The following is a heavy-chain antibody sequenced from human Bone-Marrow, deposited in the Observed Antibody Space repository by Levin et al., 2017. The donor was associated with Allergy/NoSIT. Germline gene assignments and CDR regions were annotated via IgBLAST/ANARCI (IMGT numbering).Heavy chain of an antibody. Sequence: LSLTCAASGFTFRRYSMHWVRQAPGKGLEWVSYIIGSSTTIDYADSVKGRFTISRDNARNSLYLQMNSLRDEDTAVYYCAKEDNLNARRSLDYWGQGILVTVSS. CDR3: AKEDNLNARRSLDY. D-gene: IGHD1-20*01. CDR1: GFTFRRYS. CDR2: IIGSSTTI. J-gene: IGHJ4*02. V-gene: IGHV3-48*02.